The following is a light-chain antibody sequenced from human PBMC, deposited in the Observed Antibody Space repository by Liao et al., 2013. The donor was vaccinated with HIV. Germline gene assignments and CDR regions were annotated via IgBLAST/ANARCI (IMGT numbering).Light chain of an antibody. Sequence: SYELTQAPSESVAPGGTARIKCRGINIGDKRVHWYQQKAGQAPVVVISYDTVRPSGLPARFSGSKSGNTATLSISRVEAGDEADYYCQAWDRNTAIFGGGTKLTVL. J-gene: IGLJ2*01. CDR1: NIGDKR. CDR2: YDT. V-gene: IGLV3-21*01. CDR3: QAWDRNTAI.